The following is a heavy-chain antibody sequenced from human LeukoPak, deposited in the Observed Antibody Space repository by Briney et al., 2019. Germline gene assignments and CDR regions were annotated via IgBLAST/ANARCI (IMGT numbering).Heavy chain of an antibody. D-gene: IGHD3-16*01. CDR3: TREVWGSYGY. CDR2: ISNVGST. J-gene: IGHJ4*02. Sequence: GVSLILYGASSGVTFSTYGMNLVRHAPGKVLEWVSAISNVGSTYYADSVKGRFTISRDNSRNTLYLEMNSLRAEDTAVYYCTREVWGSYGYWGQGALVTVSS. CDR1: GVTFSTYG. V-gene: IGHV3-23*01.